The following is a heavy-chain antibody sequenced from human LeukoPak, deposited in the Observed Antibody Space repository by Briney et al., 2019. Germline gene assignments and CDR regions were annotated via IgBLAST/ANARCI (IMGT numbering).Heavy chain of an antibody. CDR1: GFTFSSYS. Sequence: GGSLRLSCAASGFTFSSYSMNWVRQAPGKGLEWVSSISSSSSYIYYADSVKGRFTISRDNAKNSLYLQMNSRRAEDTAVYYCARVPTTVVTLGEPFDYWGQGTLVTVSS. J-gene: IGHJ4*02. D-gene: IGHD4-23*01. V-gene: IGHV3-21*01. CDR3: ARVPTTVVTLGEPFDY. CDR2: ISSSSSYI.